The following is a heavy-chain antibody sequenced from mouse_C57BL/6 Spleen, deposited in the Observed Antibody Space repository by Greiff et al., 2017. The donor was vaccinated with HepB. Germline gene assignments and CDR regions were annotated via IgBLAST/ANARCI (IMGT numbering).Heavy chain of an antibody. CDR3: ARRDGYYGEYYFDY. CDR1: GYTFTDYY. D-gene: IGHD2-3*01. J-gene: IGHJ2*01. Sequence: VQLQQSGPELVKPGASVKISCKASGYTFTDYYMNWVKQSHGKSLEWIGDINPNNGGTSYNQKFKGKATLTVDKSSSTAYMELRSLTSEDSAVYYCARRDGYYGEYYFDYWGQGTTLTVSS. CDR2: INPNNGGT. V-gene: IGHV1-26*01.